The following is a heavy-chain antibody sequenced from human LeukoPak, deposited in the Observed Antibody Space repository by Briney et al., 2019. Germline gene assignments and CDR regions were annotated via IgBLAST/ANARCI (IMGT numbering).Heavy chain of an antibody. D-gene: IGHD2-2*01. Sequence: PGGSLRLSCAASGFTFSNYSMNWVRQAPGKGLEWVSYISSGSSTIYYADSVKGRFTISRDNAKNSLYLQMNSLRAEDTAVYYCAREGYCSSTSCPRYYMDVWGKGTTVSVSS. J-gene: IGHJ6*03. CDR1: GFTFSNYS. CDR2: ISSGSSTI. V-gene: IGHV3-48*01. CDR3: AREGYCSSTSCPRYYMDV.